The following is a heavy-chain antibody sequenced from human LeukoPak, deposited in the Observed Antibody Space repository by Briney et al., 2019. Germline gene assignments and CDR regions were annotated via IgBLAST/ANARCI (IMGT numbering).Heavy chain of an antibody. D-gene: IGHD4-17*01. CDR3: AKSLSTVTTHCFDY. Sequence: PGGSLRLSCAASGFTFYNYAMTWVRQAPGKGLEWVSGISYSGDSTYSEDSVKGRFTISRDNSKNTLYLQMNSLRVEDTAVYYCAKSLSTVTTHCFDYWGQGTLVTVPS. V-gene: IGHV3-23*01. CDR1: GFTFYNYA. J-gene: IGHJ4*02. CDR2: ISYSGDST.